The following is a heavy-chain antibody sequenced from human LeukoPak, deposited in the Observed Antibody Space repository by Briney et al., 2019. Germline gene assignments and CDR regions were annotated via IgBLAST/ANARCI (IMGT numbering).Heavy chain of an antibody. Sequence: GASVKVSCKASGGTFSSYAISWVRQAPGQGLEWMGRIIPILGIANYAQKFQGRVTITADKSTSTAYMELSSLRSEDTAVYYCARQVYHYYDSSGYYAHFDYWGQGTLVTVSS. J-gene: IGHJ4*02. V-gene: IGHV1-69*04. CDR1: GGTFSSYA. CDR2: IIPILGIA. CDR3: ARQVYHYYDSSGYYAHFDY. D-gene: IGHD3-22*01.